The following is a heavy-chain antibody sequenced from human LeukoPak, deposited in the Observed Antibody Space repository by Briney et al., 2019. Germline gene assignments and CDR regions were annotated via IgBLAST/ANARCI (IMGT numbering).Heavy chain of an antibody. CDR2: ISSNGGST. J-gene: IGHJ4*02. CDR1: GFTFTSYA. Sequence: GGSLRLSCAASGFTFTSYAMHWVRQAPGKGLEYVSDISSNGGSTYYANSVKGRFTISRDNSKNSLYLQVGSLRAEDMGVYYCARHSSGCLDYWGQGTLVTVSS. CDR3: ARHSSGCLDY. D-gene: IGHD6-19*01. V-gene: IGHV3-64*01.